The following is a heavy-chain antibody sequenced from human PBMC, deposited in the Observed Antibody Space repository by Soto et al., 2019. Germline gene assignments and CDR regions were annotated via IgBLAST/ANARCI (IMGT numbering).Heavy chain of an antibody. D-gene: IGHD6-19*01. V-gene: IGHV4-34*01. J-gene: IGHJ6*02. CDR2: SNHSGST. CDR1: CGSLIGYY. Sequence: TSETLSLTCAGYCGSLIGYYWSWIRQPPGKGVEWIGESNHSGSTNCNPSLKSRVTISVDTSKNQFSLKLSSVTAADTAVYYCARVGREIAVAAPKSRYYYDYYGMDVWGQGTTVTVSS. CDR3: ARVGREIAVAAPKSRYYYDYYGMDV.